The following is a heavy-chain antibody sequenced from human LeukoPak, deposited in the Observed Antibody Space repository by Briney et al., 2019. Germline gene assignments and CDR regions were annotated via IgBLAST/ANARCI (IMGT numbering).Heavy chain of an antibody. D-gene: IGHD3-22*01. CDR3: AIMHGYYDGSGYWVQ. CDR2: ITPNADRT. Sequence: GGSLRLSCAASGFTFGSYGMSWVCQAPGKGLEWVSFITPNADRTSYADSVEGRFTISRDNPRNTLYMQMNSLRDEDTALYYCAIMHGYYDGSGYWVQWGQGTLVTVSS. V-gene: IGHV3-23*01. CDR1: GFTFGSYG. J-gene: IGHJ1*01.